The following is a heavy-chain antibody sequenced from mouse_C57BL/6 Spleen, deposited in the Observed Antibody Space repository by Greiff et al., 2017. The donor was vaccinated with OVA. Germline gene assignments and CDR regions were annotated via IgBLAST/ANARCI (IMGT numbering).Heavy chain of an antibody. J-gene: IGHJ1*03. V-gene: IGHV1-53*01. CDR1: GYTFTSYW. D-gene: IGHD1-1*01. Sequence: QVQLQQPGTELVKPGASVKLSCKASGYTFTSYWMHWVKQRPGQGLEWIGNITPSNGGTNYNEKFKSKATLTVDKSSSTAYMQLSSLTSEDSAVYYCAGKIEDYYGSSFSWYFDVWGTGTTVTVSS. CDR3: AGKIEDYYGSSFSWYFDV. CDR2: ITPSNGGT.